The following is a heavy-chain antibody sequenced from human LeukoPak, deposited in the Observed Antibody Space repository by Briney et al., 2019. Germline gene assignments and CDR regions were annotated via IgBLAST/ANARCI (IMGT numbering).Heavy chain of an antibody. D-gene: IGHD6-19*01. Sequence: SETLSLTSAVYGGSFSGYYWSWIRQPPGKGLGWIGEINHSGSTNYNPSLKSRVTISVDTSKNQFSLELSSVTAADTAVYYCARGKPGYSSGWYWFDPWGQGTLVTVSS. V-gene: IGHV4-34*01. CDR3: ARGKPGYSSGWYWFDP. CDR2: INHSGST. J-gene: IGHJ5*02. CDR1: GGSFSGYY.